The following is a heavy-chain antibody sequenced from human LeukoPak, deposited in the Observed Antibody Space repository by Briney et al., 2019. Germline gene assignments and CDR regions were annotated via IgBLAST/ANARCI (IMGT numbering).Heavy chain of an antibody. Sequence: ASVKVSCKASGYTFTSHDINWVRQAAGQGLEWMGWMNPNSGNSGYAQNFQGRVIMTRDTSISTAYMELSSLRSEDTAVYYCARGGYCSGGSCYLDYWGQGTLVTVPS. V-gene: IGHV1-8*01. CDR2: MNPNSGNS. CDR1: GYTFTSHD. D-gene: IGHD2-15*01. J-gene: IGHJ4*02. CDR3: ARGGYCSGGSCYLDY.